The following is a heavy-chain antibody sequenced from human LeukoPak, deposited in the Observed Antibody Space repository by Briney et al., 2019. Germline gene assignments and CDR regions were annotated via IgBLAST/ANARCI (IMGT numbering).Heavy chain of an antibody. V-gene: IGHV3-7*01. D-gene: IGHD4-23*01. CDR3: ARDRGYSSFDH. J-gene: IGHJ4*02. CDR1: AFTFSSYW. Sequence: GGSLRLSCAASAFTFSSYWMSWVRQAPGKGLEWVANIKEDGSEINYVGSVKGRFTISRDNAKNSVYLQMNSLRVEDTAVYYCARDRGYSSFDHWGQGTLVTVSS. CDR2: IKEDGSEI.